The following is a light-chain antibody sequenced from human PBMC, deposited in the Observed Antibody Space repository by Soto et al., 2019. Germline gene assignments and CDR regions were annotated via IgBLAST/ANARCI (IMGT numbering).Light chain of an antibody. V-gene: IGKV4-1*01. CDR2: WAS. J-gene: IGKJ4*01. CDR1: QSVLYSSNNKNY. Sequence: DIVMTQSPDSLAVSLGERATINCKSSQSVLYSSNNKNYLAWYQQRPGQHPKLFIYWASARESGVPDRFSGSGSGTDFTLTISSLQAEDVAVYYCQQYYSTPLTFGGGTKVEIK. CDR3: QQYYSTPLT.